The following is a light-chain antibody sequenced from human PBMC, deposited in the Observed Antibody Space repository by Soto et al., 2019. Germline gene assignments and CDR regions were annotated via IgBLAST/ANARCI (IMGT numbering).Light chain of an antibody. V-gene: IGKV2-28*01. J-gene: IGKJ3*01. Sequence: DIVMTQSPLSLPVTPGEPAPISCRSNQSLLHSNGFNYLDWYLQKPGHSPQLLIYLGSTRASGVPDRFSGSGSGTDFTLKISRVEAEDVGVYYCMQALQTPLFTFGPGTKVDL. CDR1: QSLLHSNGFNY. CDR2: LGS. CDR3: MQALQTPLFT.